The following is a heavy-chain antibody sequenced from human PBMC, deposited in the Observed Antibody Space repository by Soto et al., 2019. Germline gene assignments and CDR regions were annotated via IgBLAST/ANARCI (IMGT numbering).Heavy chain of an antibody. D-gene: IGHD6-13*01. J-gene: IGHJ4*02. CDR1: EFTFSSYA. CDR2: ISDGGDFT. V-gene: IGHV3-23*01. CDR3: AKQAAAHKEFDY. Sequence: GGSLRLSCAASEFTFSSYAMSWVRQTPGKGLEWVSAISDGGDFTYYADSVKGRFTISRDNSKNTLYLQMNSLTAEDTAVYYCAKQAAAHKEFDYWGQGTLVTVSS.